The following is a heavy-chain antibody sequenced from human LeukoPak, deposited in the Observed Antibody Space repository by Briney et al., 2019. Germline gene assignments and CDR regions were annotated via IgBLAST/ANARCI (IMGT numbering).Heavy chain of an antibody. CDR1: GFTFSSHW. CDR3: AKDRGDEDGPIDI. CDR2: IVNDGSGA. V-gene: IGHV3-74*01. D-gene: IGHD3-10*01. J-gene: IGHJ3*02. Sequence: GGSLRLSCAASGFTFSSHWMHWVRQAPGKGLVWISRIVNDGSGATYVDSVKGRFAISRDNSKNSLYLQMNSLRTEDTALYYCAKDRGDEDGPIDIWGQGTMVTVSS.